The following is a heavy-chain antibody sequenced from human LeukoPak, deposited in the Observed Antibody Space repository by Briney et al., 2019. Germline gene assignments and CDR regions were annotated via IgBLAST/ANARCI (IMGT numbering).Heavy chain of an antibody. J-gene: IGHJ6*03. V-gene: IGHV1-8*03. CDR1: GYTFASYD. D-gene: IGHD3-10*01. CDR2: MNRNSGNT. CDR3: ARGRQLLWFGEPNTDGNYYYYYMDV. Sequence: ASVKVSCKASGYTFASYDINWVRQATGRGLEWMGWMNRNSGNTGYAQKFQGRVTITRNTSISTAYMELSSLRSEDTAVYYCARGRQLLWFGEPNTDGNYYYYYMDVWGKGTTVTVSS.